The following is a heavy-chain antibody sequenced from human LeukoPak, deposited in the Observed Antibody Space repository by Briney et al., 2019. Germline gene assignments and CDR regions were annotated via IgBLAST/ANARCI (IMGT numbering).Heavy chain of an antibody. D-gene: IGHD6-13*01. J-gene: IGHJ4*02. CDR1: GFTFSFSG. V-gene: IGHV3-30*18. CDR2: ISDDGSRK. CDR3: AKDRSTTWSFDY. Sequence: GGSLRLSCAASGFTFSFSGMYWVRQAPGKGLEWLAFISDDGSRKYYADSVKGRFTMSRDNSKNTLFPQMNSLRTEDTAVYYCAKDRSTTWSFDYWGQGTLVTVSS.